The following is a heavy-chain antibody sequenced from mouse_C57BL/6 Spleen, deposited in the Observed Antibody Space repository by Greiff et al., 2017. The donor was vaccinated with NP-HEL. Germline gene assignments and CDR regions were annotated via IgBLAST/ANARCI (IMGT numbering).Heavy chain of an antibody. V-gene: IGHV1-81*01. J-gene: IGHJ4*01. D-gene: IGHD2-14*01. CDR3: ARKVLNYAMDD. CDR1: GYTFTSYG. Sequence: VQLQQSGAELARPGASVKLSCKASGYTFTSYGISWVKQRPGQGLEWIGEIYPRSGNTYYNEKFKGKATLTADKSSSTAYMELRSLTSEDSAVYFCARKVLNYAMDDWGQGTSVTVSS. CDR2: IYPRSGNT.